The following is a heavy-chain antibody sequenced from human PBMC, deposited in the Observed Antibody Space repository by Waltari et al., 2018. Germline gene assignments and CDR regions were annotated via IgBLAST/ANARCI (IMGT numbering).Heavy chain of an antibody. J-gene: IGHJ4*02. D-gene: IGHD6-13*01. Sequence: QVQLQESGPGLVKPSDTLSLTCAVSGYSISSSNWWGWIREHAGKGLEWIGYIYYSGSTYYHQSRKSRVTMSVDTSKNQFSLKLSSVTAVDTAVYYCARTQQLYHYFDYWGQGTLVTVSS. CDR1: GYSISSSNW. CDR3: ARTQQLYHYFDY. V-gene: IGHV4-28*01. CDR2: IYYSGST.